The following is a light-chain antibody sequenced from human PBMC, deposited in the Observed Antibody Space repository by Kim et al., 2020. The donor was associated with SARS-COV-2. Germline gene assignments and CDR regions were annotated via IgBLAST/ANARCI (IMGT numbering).Light chain of an antibody. CDR1: PSLSASS. CDR3: QHYGTSPYT. CDR2: GAS. V-gene: IGKV3-20*01. Sequence: WAPGGGATLSCEARPSLSASSLAWYQQRPAQSPRLLIYGASTRARGIPDRFSGSGSGTDFTLTISRLEPEDFAVYFCQHYGTSPYTFGRGTKRDI. J-gene: IGKJ2*01.